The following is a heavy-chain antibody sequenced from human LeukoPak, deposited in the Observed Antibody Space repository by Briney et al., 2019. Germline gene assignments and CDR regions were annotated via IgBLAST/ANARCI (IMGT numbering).Heavy chain of an antibody. Sequence: PGGSLRLSCAASGFTFSSYWMSWVRQAPGKGLEWVANIKQDGSEKYYVDSVKGRFTISGDNAKNSLYLQMNSLRAEDTALYYCARPNPYYYDSSGYYGPFDYWGQGTLVTVSS. CDR1: GFTFSSYW. CDR3: ARPNPYYYDSSGYYGPFDY. V-gene: IGHV3-7*03. J-gene: IGHJ4*02. D-gene: IGHD3-22*01. CDR2: IKQDGSEK.